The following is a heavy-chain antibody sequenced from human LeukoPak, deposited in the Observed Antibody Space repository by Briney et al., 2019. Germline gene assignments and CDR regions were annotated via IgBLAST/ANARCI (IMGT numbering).Heavy chain of an antibody. CDR1: GGSISSDRFY. V-gene: IGHV4-61*02. CDR2: IKSSNT. Sequence: SETLSLTCTVSGGSISSDRFYWTWVRQPAGKGLEWIGRIKSSNTNYNPSLKSRVSISLDTSTNQFSLKLSSLAAADTAVYYCARVPDWTYVPDYWGQGTLVTVSS. J-gene: IGHJ4*02. D-gene: IGHD3-16*01. CDR3: ARVPDWTYVPDY.